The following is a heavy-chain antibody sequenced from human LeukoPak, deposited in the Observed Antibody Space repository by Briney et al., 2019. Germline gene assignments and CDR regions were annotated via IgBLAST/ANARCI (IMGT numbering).Heavy chain of an antibody. CDR2: IYYSGST. D-gene: IGHD6-6*01. Sequence: SETLSLTCTVSGGSISSYYWSWLRQPPGKGLEWIGYIYYSGSTNYNPSLKSRVTISVDTSKNQFSLKLSSVTAADTAVYYCARVTYSSSSYFDYWGQGTLATVSS. V-gene: IGHV4-59*01. CDR1: GGSISSYY. CDR3: ARVTYSSSSYFDY. J-gene: IGHJ4*02.